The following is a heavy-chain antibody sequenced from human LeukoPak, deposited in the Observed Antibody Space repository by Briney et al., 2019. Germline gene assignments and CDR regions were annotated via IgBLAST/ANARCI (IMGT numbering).Heavy chain of an antibody. D-gene: IGHD3-22*01. CDR1: GFTFSSYS. J-gene: IGHJ3*02. Sequence: PGGSLRLSCAASGFTFSSYSMNWVRQAPGKGLEWPSYISSSSSIIYYADSVKGRFTISRDNAKNSLYLQMNSLRDEDTAVYYCARDGDSSGYYAAFDIWGQGTMVTVSS. CDR3: ARDGDSSGYYAAFDI. CDR2: ISSSSSII. V-gene: IGHV3-48*02.